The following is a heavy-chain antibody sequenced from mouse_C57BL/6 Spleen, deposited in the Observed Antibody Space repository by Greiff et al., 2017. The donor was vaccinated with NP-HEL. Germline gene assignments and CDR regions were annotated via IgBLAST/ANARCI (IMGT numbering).Heavy chain of an antibody. D-gene: IGHD1-1*01. CDR2: INPSSGYT. CDR3: ARGIYYYGSTPYYYAMDY. J-gene: IGHJ4*01. V-gene: IGHV1-7*01. CDR1: GYTFTSYW. Sequence: VQLQQSGAELAKPGASVKLSCKASGYTFTSYWMHWVKQRPGPGLEWIGYINPSSGYTKYNQKFKDKATLTADKSSSTAYMQLSSLTYEDSAVYYCARGIYYYGSTPYYYAMDYWGQGTSVTVSS.